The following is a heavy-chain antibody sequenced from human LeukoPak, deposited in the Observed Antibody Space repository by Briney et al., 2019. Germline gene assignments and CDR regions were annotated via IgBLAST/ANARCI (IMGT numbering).Heavy chain of an antibody. Sequence: PGGSLRLSCTASGFTLSLYSMHWVRQAPGKGLEWFSSIGRSSQYIYYGDSVRGRFTISRDNAKNSLYLDMNSPRAEDTAVYYCARDASNIDFAPYFYYMDVWGKGTTVTVSS. J-gene: IGHJ6*03. CDR1: GFTLSLYS. V-gene: IGHV3-21*01. D-gene: IGHD3-3*01. CDR3: ARDASNIDFAPYFYYMDV. CDR2: IGRSSQYI.